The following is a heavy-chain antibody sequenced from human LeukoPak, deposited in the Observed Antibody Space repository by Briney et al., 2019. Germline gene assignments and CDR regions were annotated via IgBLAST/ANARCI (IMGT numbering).Heavy chain of an antibody. CDR2: IRPSGDNT. Sequence: AGGSLRLSCAASGFTFSSYDMTWVRQAPGRGLEWVSSIRPSGDNTYYGDSGKGRFTISRDNSKNSLYLQMNSLRAEDTAVYYCARDKVLIDWGQGTLVTVSS. CDR3: ARDKVLID. D-gene: IGHD2/OR15-2a*01. J-gene: IGHJ4*02. CDR1: GFTFSSYD. V-gene: IGHV3-23*01.